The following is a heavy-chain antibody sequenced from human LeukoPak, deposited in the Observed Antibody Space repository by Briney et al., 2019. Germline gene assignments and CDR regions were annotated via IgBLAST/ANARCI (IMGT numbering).Heavy chain of an antibody. CDR2: INPNSGGT. CDR3: ARGLYPSCWFDP. Sequence: ASVKVSCKASGYTFTGYYMHWVRQAPGQGLEWMGWINPNSGGTNYAQKFQGRVTMTRDTSISTAYMDLSRLRSDDTAVYYCARGLYPSCWFDPWGQGTLVTVSS. V-gene: IGHV1-2*02. D-gene: IGHD2/OR15-2a*01. CDR1: GYTFTGYY. J-gene: IGHJ5*02.